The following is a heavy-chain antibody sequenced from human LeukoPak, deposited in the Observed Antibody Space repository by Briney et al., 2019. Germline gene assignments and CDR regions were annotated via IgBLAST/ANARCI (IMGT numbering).Heavy chain of an antibody. V-gene: IGHV1-69*06. D-gene: IGHD6-6*01. Sequence: ASVKVSCKASGDTFSSYAISWVRQAPGQGLEWMGGIIPIFGTANYAQKFQGRVTITADKSTSTAYMELSSLRSEDTDVYYCASSCRSGYYYYGMDVWGKGTTVTVSS. CDR2: IIPIFGTA. J-gene: IGHJ6*04. CDR3: ASSCRSGYYYYGMDV. CDR1: GDTFSSYA.